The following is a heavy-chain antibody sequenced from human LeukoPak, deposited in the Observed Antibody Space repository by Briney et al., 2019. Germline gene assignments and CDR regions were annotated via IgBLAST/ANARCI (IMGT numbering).Heavy chain of an antibody. J-gene: IGHJ4*02. Sequence: GASVKVSCKASGYTFTSYDINWVRQATGQGLEWMGWMNPNSGNTGYAQKFQGRVTMTRNTSISTAYMELSSLRSEDTAVYHCARGSKGHLLRFLEWLPNLRTGIAVKYYFDYWGQGTLVTVSS. V-gene: IGHV1-8*01. CDR3: ARGSKGHLLRFLEWLPNLRTGIAVKYYFDY. D-gene: IGHD3-3*01. CDR2: MNPNSGNT. CDR1: GYTFTSYD.